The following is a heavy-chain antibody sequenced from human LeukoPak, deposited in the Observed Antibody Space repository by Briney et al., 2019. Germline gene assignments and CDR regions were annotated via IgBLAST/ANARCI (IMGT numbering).Heavy chain of an antibody. Sequence: PGGSLRLSCAASGFTFSDYYMSWVRQAPGKGLEWVSAISGSGGSTYYADSVKGRFTISRDNSKNTLYLQMNSLRAEDTAVYYCAKNPVFNRLYYSYMDVWGKGTTVTVSS. CDR1: GFTFSDYY. CDR3: AKNPVFNRLYYSYMDV. D-gene: IGHD1-14*01. V-gene: IGHV3-23*01. CDR2: ISGSGGST. J-gene: IGHJ6*03.